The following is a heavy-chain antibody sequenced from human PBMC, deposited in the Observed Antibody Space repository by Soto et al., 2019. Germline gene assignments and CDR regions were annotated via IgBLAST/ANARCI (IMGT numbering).Heavy chain of an antibody. V-gene: IGHV4-39*01. CDR2: IYYSGST. CDR3: ARLEAYYDFWSGSLWGDGMDV. J-gene: IGHJ6*02. Sequence: KPSETLSLTCTVSGGSISSSSYYWGWIRQPPGKGLEWIGSIYYSGSTYYNPSLKSRVTISVDTSKNQFSLKLSSVTAADTAVYYCARLEAYYDFWSGSLWGDGMDVWGQGTTVTVLL. D-gene: IGHD3-3*01. CDR1: GGSISSSSYY.